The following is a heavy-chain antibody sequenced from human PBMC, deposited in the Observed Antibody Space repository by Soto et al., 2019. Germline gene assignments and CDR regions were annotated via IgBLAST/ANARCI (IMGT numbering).Heavy chain of an antibody. V-gene: IGHV3-66*01. CDR1: GFTVSNNY. CDR2: FFRGGSI. CDR3: AAYSHKGY. J-gene: IGHJ4*02. D-gene: IGHD3-16*01. Sequence: GGSLRLSCAASGFTVSNNYMSWVRQAPGKGPEWVSFFFRGGSIYYAVSLKGIFTISRDISKNTLFFQMNSLRAEDRAMYYCAAYSHKGYWGQGTLVTVSS.